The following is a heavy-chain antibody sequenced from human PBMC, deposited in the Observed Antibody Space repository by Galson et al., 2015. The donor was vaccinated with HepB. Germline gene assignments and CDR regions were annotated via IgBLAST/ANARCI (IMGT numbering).Heavy chain of an antibody. V-gene: IGHV6-1*01. D-gene: IGHD3-22*01. CDR3: ARDHPDYYDSSGYYRIGDWFDP. Sequence: CAISGDSVSSNSAAWNWIRQSPSRGLEWLGRTYYRSKWYNDYAVSVKSRITINPDTSKNQFSLQLNSVTPEDTAVYYCARDHPDYYDSSGYYRIGDWFDPWGQGTLVTVSS. CDR1: GDSVSSNSAA. CDR2: TYYRSKWYN. J-gene: IGHJ5*02.